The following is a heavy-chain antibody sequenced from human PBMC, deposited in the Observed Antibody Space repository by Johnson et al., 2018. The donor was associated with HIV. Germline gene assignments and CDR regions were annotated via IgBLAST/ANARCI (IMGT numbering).Heavy chain of an antibody. CDR1: GFSIKDYA. Sequence: QLVESGGGLVQPGRSLRLSCAASGFSIKDYAMHWVRQAPGKGLEWVSGITWNSGKIDYTGSVKGRFTISRDNAKNSLYLQMNSLRAEDTALYYCAKDGTIEYAFDMWGQGTMVTVSS. J-gene: IGHJ3*02. D-gene: IGHD3-3*01. V-gene: IGHV3-9*01. CDR2: ITWNSGKI. CDR3: AKDGTIEYAFDM.